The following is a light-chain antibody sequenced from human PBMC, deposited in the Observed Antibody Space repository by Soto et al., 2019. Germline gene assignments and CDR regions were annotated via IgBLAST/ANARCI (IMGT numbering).Light chain of an antibody. V-gene: IGKV3-11*01. CDR2: GAF. Sequence: EIVFTQSPGTLSLSPGERATLSCRASQSVSSNLAWYQQKPGQAPRLLIYGAFNRANGIPARFSGSGSGTDFTLTISSLEPEDSAVYACQQRNVWPPVTFGQGTRLEIK. CDR1: QSVSSN. J-gene: IGKJ5*01. CDR3: QQRNVWPPVT.